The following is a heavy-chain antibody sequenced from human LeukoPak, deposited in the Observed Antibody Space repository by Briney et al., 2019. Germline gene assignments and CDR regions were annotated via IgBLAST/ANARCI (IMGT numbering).Heavy chain of an antibody. V-gene: IGHV3-21*01. D-gene: IGHD5-24*01. J-gene: IGHJ4*02. Sequence: GGSLRLSCAASGFTFSSYSMNWVRQAPGKGLEWVSSISSSSSYIYYADSVKGRFTISRDNAKNSLYQQMNSLRAEDTAVYYCARAPGMATTGNFDYWGQGTLVTVSS. CDR3: ARAPGMATTGNFDY. CDR1: GFTFSSYS. CDR2: ISSSSSYI.